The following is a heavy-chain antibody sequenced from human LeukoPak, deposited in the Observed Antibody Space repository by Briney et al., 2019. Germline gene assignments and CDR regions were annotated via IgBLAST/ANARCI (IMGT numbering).Heavy chain of an antibody. CDR1: GYTFTGYY. D-gene: IGHD1-26*01. V-gene: IGHV1-2*06. J-gene: IGHJ4*02. Sequence: ASVKVSCKASGYTFTGYYMHWVRQAPGQGLEWVGRINPNNGGTNYAQKFQGRVTMTRDTSISTAYMELSRLRSDDTAVYYCARESGSYGVDYWGQGTLVTVSS. CDR2: INPNNGGT. CDR3: ARESGSYGVDY.